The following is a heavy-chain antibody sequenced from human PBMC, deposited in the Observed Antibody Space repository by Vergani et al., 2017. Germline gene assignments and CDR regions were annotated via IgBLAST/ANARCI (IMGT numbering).Heavy chain of an antibody. Sequence: QVQLVESGGGLVKPGGSLRLSCAASGFTFSDYYMSWVRQAPGKGLEWVAVISYDGSNKYYADSVRGRFTISRDNSKNTLYLQMNRLRAEDTAVYYCAKDPDPIGIVGPDYWGQGTLVTVSS. CDR3: AKDPDPIGIVGPDY. J-gene: IGHJ4*02. CDR1: GFTFSDYY. V-gene: IGHV3-30*18. CDR2: ISYDGSNK. D-gene: IGHD1-26*01.